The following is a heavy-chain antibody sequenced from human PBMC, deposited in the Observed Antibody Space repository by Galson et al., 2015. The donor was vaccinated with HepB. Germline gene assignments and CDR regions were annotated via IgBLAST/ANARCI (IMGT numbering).Heavy chain of an antibody. CDR2: ISSSSSTI. CDR1: GFTFSSYS. D-gene: IGHD3-16*01. CDR3: ARGMITSPPGGYGMDV. V-gene: IGHV3-48*01. J-gene: IGHJ6*02. Sequence: SLRLSCAASGFTFSSYSMNWARQAPGKGLEWVSYISSSSSTIYYADSVKGRFTISRDNAKNSLYLQMNSLRAEDTAVYYCARGMITSPPGGYGMDVWGQGTTVTVSS.